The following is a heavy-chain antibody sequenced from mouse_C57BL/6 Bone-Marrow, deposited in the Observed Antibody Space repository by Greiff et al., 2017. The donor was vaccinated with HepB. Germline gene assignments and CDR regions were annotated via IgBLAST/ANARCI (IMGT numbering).Heavy chain of an antibody. CDR2: IDPSDSYT. D-gene: IGHD2-4*01. V-gene: IGHV1-50*01. CDR3: ARGGDYDYDGGWFAY. CDR1: GYTFTSYW. J-gene: IGHJ3*01. Sequence: QVQLQQPGAELVKPGASVKLSCKASGYTFTSYWMQWVEQRPGQGLEWIGEIDPSDSYTNYNQKFKGKATLTVDTSSSTAYMQLSSLTSEDSAVYYCARGGDYDYDGGWFAYWGQGTLVTVSA.